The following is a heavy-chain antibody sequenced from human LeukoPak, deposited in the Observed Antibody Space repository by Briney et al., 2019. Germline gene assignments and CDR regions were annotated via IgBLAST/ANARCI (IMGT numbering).Heavy chain of an antibody. D-gene: IGHD3-22*01. Sequence: PGGSLRLSCAASGFTFSSYSMNWVRQAPGKGLEWVSSIISSSSTFIYYADSVKGRFTISRDNAKNSLYLQMNSLRAEDTAVYYCAKDQDPYRVGYDSSGYPIWGQGTLVTVSS. J-gene: IGHJ4*02. V-gene: IGHV3-21*04. CDR2: IISSSSTFI. CDR3: AKDQDPYRVGYDSSGYPI. CDR1: GFTFSSYS.